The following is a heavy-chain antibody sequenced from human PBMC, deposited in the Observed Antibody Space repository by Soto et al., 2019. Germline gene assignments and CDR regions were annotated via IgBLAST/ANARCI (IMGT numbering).Heavy chain of an antibody. V-gene: IGHV5-51*01. Sequence: PWESLKIYCKGSGYSFSSYWIGWVRQMPGKGLEWMGIIYPDDSETRYSPSFQGQVTISADKSISTAYLQWSSLKASDSAMFYCARHVGTRIQFPRLDVWGQGTTVTVSS. CDR2: IYPDDSET. CDR3: ARHVGTRIQFPRLDV. D-gene: IGHD5-18*01. CDR1: GYSFSSYW. J-gene: IGHJ6*02.